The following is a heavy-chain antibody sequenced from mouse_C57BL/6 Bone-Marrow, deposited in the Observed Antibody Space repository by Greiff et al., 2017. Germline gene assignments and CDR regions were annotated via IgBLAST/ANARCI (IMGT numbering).Heavy chain of an antibody. V-gene: IGHV10-1*01. CDR3: VRTHTYYGSTYFDY. CDR2: IRSKSNNYAT. CDR1: GFSFNTYA. Sequence: DVMLVESGGGLVQPKGSLKLSCAASGFSFNTYAMNWVRQAPGKGLEWVARIRSKSNNYATYYADSVKDRFTISRDDSESMIYLQMNNLKTEDTAMYYCVRTHTYYGSTYFDYWGKGTTLTVSS. D-gene: IGHD1-1*01. J-gene: IGHJ2*01.